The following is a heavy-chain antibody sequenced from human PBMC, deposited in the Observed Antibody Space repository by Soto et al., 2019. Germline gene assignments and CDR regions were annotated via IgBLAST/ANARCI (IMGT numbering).Heavy chain of an antibody. CDR1: GGSISSGGYY. CDR2: IYYSGST. J-gene: IGHJ6*02. Sequence: QVQLQESGPGLVKPSQTLSLTCTVSGGSISSGGYYWSWIRQHPGKGLEWIGYIYYSGSTYYNPCPEWRVTISVDTSKNQFSLKLSAVTAADTAVDYCARDGQGDGMDVWGQGTTVTVSS. D-gene: IGHD3-16*01. V-gene: IGHV4-31*03. CDR3: ARDGQGDGMDV.